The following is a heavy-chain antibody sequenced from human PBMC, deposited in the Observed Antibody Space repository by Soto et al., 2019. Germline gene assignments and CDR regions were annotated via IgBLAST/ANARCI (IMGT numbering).Heavy chain of an antibody. V-gene: IGHV1-69*13. CDR2: IIPIFGTA. J-gene: IGHJ4*02. CDR1: GGTFSSYA. D-gene: IGHD3-22*01. CDR3: ARGYYDSSGYYPNYFDH. Sequence: SVKVSCKASGGTFSSYAISWVRQAPGQVLEWMGVIIPIFGTANYAQKFQGRVTITADESTSTAYMELSSLRSEDTAVYYCARGYYDSSGYYPNYFDHWGQGTLVTV.